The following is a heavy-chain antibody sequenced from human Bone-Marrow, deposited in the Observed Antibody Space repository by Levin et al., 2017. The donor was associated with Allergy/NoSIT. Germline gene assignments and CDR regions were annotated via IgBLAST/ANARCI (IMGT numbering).Heavy chain of an antibody. CDR2: IWSDGSNK. CDR1: GFSFSTYG. Sequence: GESLKISCAASGFSFSTYGMHWVRQAPGKGLEWVAVIWSDGSNKFYADSGKGRFTISRDNSKNTLYLQMNSLRAEDTAVYYCARAAGGQYYDILTGYPYPYGMDVWGQGTTVTVSS. V-gene: IGHV3-33*01. J-gene: IGHJ6*02. D-gene: IGHD3-9*01. CDR3: ARAAGGQYYDILTGYPYPYGMDV.